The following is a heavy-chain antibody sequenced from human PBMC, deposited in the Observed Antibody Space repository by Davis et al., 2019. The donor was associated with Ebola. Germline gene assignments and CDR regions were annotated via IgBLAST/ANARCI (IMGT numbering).Heavy chain of an antibody. V-gene: IGHV3-23*01. CDR2: FSGSDGVP. D-gene: IGHD3-10*01. CDR3: AIDPNWEFGY. CDR1: GFTFNLYT. J-gene: IGHJ4*02. Sequence: PGGSLRLSCAASGFTFNLYTMNWVRQTPGKGLEWVAAFSGSDGVPYYADSVKGRFTISRDNSKNTVFLQMDSLRDEDTALYYCAIDPNWEFGYWGQGILVTVSS.